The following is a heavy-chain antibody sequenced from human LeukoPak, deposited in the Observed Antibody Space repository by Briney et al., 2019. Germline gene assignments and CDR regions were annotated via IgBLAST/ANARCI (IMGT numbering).Heavy chain of an antibody. CDR2: ISSSGSTI. CDR1: GFTFSSYE. Sequence: PGGSLRLSCAASGFTFSSYEMNWVRQAPGKGLEWVSYISSSGSTIYYADSVKGRFTISRDNAKNSLCLQMNSLRAEDTAVYYCARDSYYDILTGYSHFGYWGQGTLVTVSS. J-gene: IGHJ4*02. D-gene: IGHD3-9*01. CDR3: ARDSYYDILTGYSHFGY. V-gene: IGHV3-48*03.